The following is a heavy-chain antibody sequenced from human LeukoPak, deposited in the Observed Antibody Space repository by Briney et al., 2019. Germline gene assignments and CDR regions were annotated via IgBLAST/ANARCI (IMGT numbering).Heavy chain of an antibody. CDR2: FDPEDGET. CDR3: ARVSSIAVAGREAFDI. V-gene: IGHV1-24*01. CDR1: GYTLTELS. D-gene: IGHD6-19*01. J-gene: IGHJ3*02. Sequence: ASVKVSCKVSGYTLTELSMHWVRQAPGKGLEWMGGFDPEDGETIYAQKFQGRVTMTEDTSTDTAYMELSSLRSEDTAVYYCARVSSIAVAGREAFDIWGQGTMVTVSS.